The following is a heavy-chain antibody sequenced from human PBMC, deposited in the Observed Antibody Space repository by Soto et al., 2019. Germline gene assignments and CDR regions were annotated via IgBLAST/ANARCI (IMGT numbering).Heavy chain of an antibody. Sequence: GSLRLSCAASGFTFSSYGMHWVRQAPGKGLEWVAVIWYDGSNKYYADSVKGRFTISRDNSKNTLYLQMNSLRAEDTAVYYCARVRHIVVVTAIPYGMDVWGQGTTVTVSS. CDR2: IWYDGSNK. CDR3: ARVRHIVVVTAIPYGMDV. J-gene: IGHJ6*02. V-gene: IGHV3-33*01. CDR1: GFTFSSYG. D-gene: IGHD2-21*02.